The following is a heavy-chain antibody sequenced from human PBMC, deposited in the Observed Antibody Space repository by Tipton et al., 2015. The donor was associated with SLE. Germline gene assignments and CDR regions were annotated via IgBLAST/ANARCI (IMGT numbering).Heavy chain of an antibody. J-gene: IGHJ4*02. CDR2: ISISGTTI. D-gene: IGHD5-12*01. CDR1: GFTFSDYY. CDR3: ARDLGVDLAASAPDY. Sequence: GSLRLSCAASGFTFSDYYIFWIRQAPGRGLEWASYISISGTTIYYADSVKGRFTISRDNTQNSVYLRMSSLRVEDTAVYYCARDLGVDLAASAPDYWGQGTLVTVSS. V-gene: IGHV3-11*04.